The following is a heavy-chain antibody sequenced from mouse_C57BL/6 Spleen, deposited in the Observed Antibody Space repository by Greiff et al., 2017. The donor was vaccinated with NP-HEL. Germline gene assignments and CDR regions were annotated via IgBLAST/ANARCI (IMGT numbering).Heavy chain of an antibody. CDR3: ARSGDGYYLDY. J-gene: IGHJ4*01. CDR1: GYAFSSYW. CDR2: IYPGDGDT. D-gene: IGHD2-3*01. Sequence: VQLQQSGAELVKPGASVKISCKASGYAFSSYWMNWVKQRPGKGLEWIGQIYPGDGDTNYNGKFKGKATLTADKSSSTAYMQLSSLTSEDSAVYFCARSGDGYYLDYWGQGTSVTVSS. V-gene: IGHV1-80*01.